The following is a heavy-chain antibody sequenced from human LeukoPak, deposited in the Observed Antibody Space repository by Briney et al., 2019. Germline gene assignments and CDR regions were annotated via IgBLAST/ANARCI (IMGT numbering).Heavy chain of an antibody. J-gene: IGHJ6*01. CDR2: IHSNNGNT. D-gene: IGHD2-15*01. Sequence: ASVKVSCKASGYTFSNYGISWVRQAPGQGLEWIGWIHSNNGNTNYAQRLQGRVTMTTDPPTSTAYMELRSLRSDDTAVYYCARHIVVVREYYYFGMDVWGQGTTVTVSS. CDR3: ARHIVVVREYYYFGMDV. CDR1: GYTFSNYG. V-gene: IGHV1-18*01.